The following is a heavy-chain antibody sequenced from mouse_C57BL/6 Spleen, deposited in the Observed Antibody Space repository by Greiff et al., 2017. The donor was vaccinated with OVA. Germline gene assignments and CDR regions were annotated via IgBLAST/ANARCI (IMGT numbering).Heavy chain of an antibody. V-gene: IGHV5-4*01. J-gene: IGHJ4*01. CDR2: ISDGGSYT. CDR3: AREGSNYSYYYAMDY. Sequence: EVKLQESGGGLVKPGGSLKLSCAASGFTFSSYAMSWVRQTPEKRLEWVATISDGGSYTYYPDNVKGRFTISRDNAKNNLYLQMSHLKSEDTAMYYCAREGSNYSYYYAMDYWGQGTSVTVSS. CDR1: GFTFSSYA. D-gene: IGHD2-5*01.